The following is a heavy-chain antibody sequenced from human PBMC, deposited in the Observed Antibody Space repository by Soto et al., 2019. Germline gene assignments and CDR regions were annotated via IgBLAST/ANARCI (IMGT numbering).Heavy chain of an antibody. CDR3: ARDPIGPGIFDY. CDR1: GFTFSSYG. Sequence: GGSLRLSCVASGFTFSSYGMHWVRQAPGKGLEWVAVIWYDASNKYYADSVKGRFTISRDNTKNTMYLQMNSLRAEDTAVYYCARDPIGPGIFDYWGQGTLVTVSS. D-gene: IGHD1-26*01. CDR2: IWYDASNK. V-gene: IGHV3-33*01. J-gene: IGHJ4*02.